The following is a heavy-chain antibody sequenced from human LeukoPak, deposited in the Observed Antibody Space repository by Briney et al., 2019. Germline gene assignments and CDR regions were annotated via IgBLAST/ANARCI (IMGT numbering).Heavy chain of an antibody. CDR1: SGSFSSYY. Sequence: SETLSLTCTVSSGSFSSYYWNWIRQPAGKGLEWIGRIYITGSTNYNPSLKSRVTMSVDTSKNPFSLKLSSVTAADTAVYYCARGRGYYQDYWGQGTLVTVSS. CDR2: IYITGST. CDR3: ARGRGYYQDY. D-gene: IGHD3-22*01. J-gene: IGHJ4*02. V-gene: IGHV4-4*07.